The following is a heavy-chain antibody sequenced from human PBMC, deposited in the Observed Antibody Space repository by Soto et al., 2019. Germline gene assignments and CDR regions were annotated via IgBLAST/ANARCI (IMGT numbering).Heavy chain of an antibody. CDR3: AGHIGEGTHDC. D-gene: IGHD1-1*01. Sequence: EVRLVVSGGGAIEPGGSLRLSCAASGFNISRNYMSWVRQIPGKGLEWVSIIYTGGSAYSIRPVEGRFTISRDVSANTLHLQMNNLRADDTDIYYCAGHIGEGTHDCWGQGTLVTVSS. V-gene: IGHV3-53*01. CDR2: IYTGGSA. CDR1: GFNISRNY. J-gene: IGHJ4*02.